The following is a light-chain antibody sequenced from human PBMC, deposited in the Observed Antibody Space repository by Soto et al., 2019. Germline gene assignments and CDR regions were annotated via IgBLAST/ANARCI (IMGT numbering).Light chain of an antibody. Sequence: QSALTQPASVSGSPGQSITISCTGTSSDVGGYNYVSWYQQHPGKAPKLIIYEVTNRPSGVSSRFSGSKSGDTASLTISGLQAEDEADYYCSSYTRSSRPVFGVGTKLTAL. J-gene: IGLJ3*02. CDR2: EVT. CDR1: SSDVGGYNY. CDR3: SSYTRSSRPV. V-gene: IGLV2-14*01.